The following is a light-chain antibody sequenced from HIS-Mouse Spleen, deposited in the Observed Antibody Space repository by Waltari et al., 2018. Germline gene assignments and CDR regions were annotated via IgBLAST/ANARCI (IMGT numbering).Light chain of an antibody. CDR2: EYS. V-gene: IGLV3-10*01. CDR3: YSTDSSGNHRV. Sequence: SYELTQPPSLSVSPRQTARFTCPGAALPKNYAYWYQQKSGQAPVLVIYEYSKRPSGIPGRFSGSSSGTMATLTISGAQVEDEADYYCYSTDSSGNHRVFGGGTKLTVL. J-gene: IGLJ2*01. CDR1: ALPKNY.